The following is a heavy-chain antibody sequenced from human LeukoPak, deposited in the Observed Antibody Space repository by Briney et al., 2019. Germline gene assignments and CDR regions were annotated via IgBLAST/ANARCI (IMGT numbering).Heavy chain of an antibody. CDR2: IKQDGSEK. V-gene: IGHV3-7*04. D-gene: IGHD7-27*01. CDR3: GRFTRSGDSVY. CDR1: GFTFSSYW. Sequence: SGGSLRLSCAASGFTFSSYWMSWVRQAPGKGLEWVANIKQDGSEKQYVDSVKGRSAISRDNAENSLYLQMNSLKAEDTAVYYCGRFTRSGDSVYWGQGTLVTVSS. J-gene: IGHJ4*02.